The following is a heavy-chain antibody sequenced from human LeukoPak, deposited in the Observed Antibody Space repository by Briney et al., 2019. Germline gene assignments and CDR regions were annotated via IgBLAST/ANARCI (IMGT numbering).Heavy chain of an antibody. D-gene: IGHD2-2*02. J-gene: IGHJ4*02. CDR2: IIPILGIA. CDR3: ARVRYCSSTSCYTFDY. V-gene: IGHV1-69*02. CDR1: RGTFSSYT. Sequence: SVKVSCNASRGTFSSYTISWVRQAPGQGLEWMGRIIPILGIANYAQKFQGRVTITADKSTSTAYMELSSLRSEDTAVYYCARVRYCSSTSCYTFDYWGQGTLVTVSS.